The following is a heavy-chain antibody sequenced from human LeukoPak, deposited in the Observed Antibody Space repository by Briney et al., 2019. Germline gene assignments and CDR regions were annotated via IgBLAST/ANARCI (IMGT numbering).Heavy chain of an antibody. J-gene: IGHJ4*02. CDR2: IYSGGST. CDR1: GFTFSSYE. Sequence: GGSLRLSCAASGFTFSSYEMNWVRQAPGKGLEWVSVIYSGGSTYYADSVKGRFTISRDNSKNTVYLQMNSLRAEDTAVYYCAKGRMVRGELYYFDYWGQGTLVTVSS. D-gene: IGHD3-10*01. V-gene: IGHV3-66*02. CDR3: AKGRMVRGELYYFDY.